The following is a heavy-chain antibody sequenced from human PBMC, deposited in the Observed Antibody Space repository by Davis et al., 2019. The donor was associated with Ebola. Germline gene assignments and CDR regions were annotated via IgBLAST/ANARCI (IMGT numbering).Heavy chain of an antibody. CDR1: GFTFSSYS. CDR2: ISSSSSYI. CDR3: ARGEPGDIVVVVAATGFDY. J-gene: IGHJ4*02. Sequence: GESLKISCAASGFTFSSYSMNWVRQAPGKGLEWVSSISSSSSYIYYADSVKGRFTISRDNAKNSLYLQMNSLRDEDTAVYYCARGEPGDIVVVVAATGFDYWGQGTLVTVSS. D-gene: IGHD2-15*01. V-gene: IGHV3-21*01.